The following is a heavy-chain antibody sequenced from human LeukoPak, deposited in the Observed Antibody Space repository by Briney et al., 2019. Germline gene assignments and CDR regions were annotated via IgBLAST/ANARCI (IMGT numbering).Heavy chain of an antibody. J-gene: IGHJ5*02. D-gene: IGHD3-10*01. CDR2: IYNGGII. V-gene: IGHV4-4*07. CDR1: GDSISRYY. Sequence: SETLSLTCTVSGDSISRYYWSWIRQPAGKGLEWIGRIYNGGIITYNPSLKGRVTMSIDTSNNRFSLRLRFVTAADTAVYYCARDSGTTGEVKFDPWGQGTLVTVSS. CDR3: ARDSGTTGEVKFDP.